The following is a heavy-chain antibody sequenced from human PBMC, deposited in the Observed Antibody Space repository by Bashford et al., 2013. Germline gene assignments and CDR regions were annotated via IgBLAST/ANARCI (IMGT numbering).Heavy chain of an antibody. CDR2: ISYDGGNK. D-gene: IGHD3-16*01. Sequence: GSLRLSCAASGFTFSSHAMHWVRQAPGKGLEWVAVISYDGGNKYYADSVKGRFTISRDNSKNTLYMQMNSLRAEDTAVYYCARDLLRWGVVDVWGQGTTVTVSS. V-gene: IGHV3-30-3*01. CDR1: GFTFSSHA. CDR3: ARDLLRWGVVDV. J-gene: IGHJ6*02.